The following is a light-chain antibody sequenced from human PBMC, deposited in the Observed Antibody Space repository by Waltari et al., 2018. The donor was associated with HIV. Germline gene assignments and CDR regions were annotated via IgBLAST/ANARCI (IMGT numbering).Light chain of an antibody. CDR1: QTVTTYY. CDR3: QQYGSSLTWT. Sequence: EIVLTQSPGTLSLSPGEGATLSCRASQTVTTYYLAWYQQKPGQAPRLLIYAANSRATGIPDRFSGSGSGTDFTLTINRLEPEDFAVYYCQQYGSSLTWTFGQGTKVELK. CDR2: AAN. J-gene: IGKJ1*01. V-gene: IGKV3-20*01.